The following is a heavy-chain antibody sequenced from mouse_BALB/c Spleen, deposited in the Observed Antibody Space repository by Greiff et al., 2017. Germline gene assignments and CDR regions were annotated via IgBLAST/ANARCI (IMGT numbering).Heavy chain of an antibody. Sequence: EVHLVESGGGLVQPGGSRKLSCAASGFTFSSFGMHWVRQAPEKGLEWVAYISSGSSTIYYADTVKGRFTISRDNPKNTLFLQMTSLRSEDTAMYYCARGWDGYFDVWGAGTTVTVSA. CDR2: ISSGSSTI. J-gene: IGHJ1*01. D-gene: IGHD4-1*01. CDR3: ARGWDGYFDV. V-gene: IGHV5-17*02. CDR1: GFTFSSFG.